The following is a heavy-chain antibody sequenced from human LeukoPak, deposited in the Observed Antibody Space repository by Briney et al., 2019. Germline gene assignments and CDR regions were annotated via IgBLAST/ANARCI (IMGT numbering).Heavy chain of an antibody. D-gene: IGHD5-12*01. CDR3: AGTRGYSGYDFDAFDI. V-gene: IGHV1-2*02. CDR1: GYTFTGYY. J-gene: IGHJ3*02. Sequence: ASVKVSCKASGYTFTGYYMHWVRQAPGQGLEWMGWINPNSGGTNYAQKFQGRVTMTRDTSISTAYMELSRLRSDDTAVYYCAGTRGYSGYDFDAFDIWGQGTMVTVSS. CDR2: INPNSGGT.